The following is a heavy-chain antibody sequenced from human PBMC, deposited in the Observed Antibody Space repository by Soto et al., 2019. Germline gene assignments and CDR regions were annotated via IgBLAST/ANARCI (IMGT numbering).Heavy chain of an antibody. J-gene: IGHJ6*02. V-gene: IGHV3-23*01. D-gene: IGHD6-19*01. CDR2: IGGAAVST. CDR1: GFIFSNYA. Sequence: GGSLRLSCEASGFIFSNYAMSWVRQGPGKGLEWVSVIGGAAVSTDCADSVKGRCTVSRDDSKNTVYLQLDSLRDDDTAVYYCAKDFYSSGWYRMDVWGQGTKVTVSS. CDR3: AKDFYSSGWYRMDV.